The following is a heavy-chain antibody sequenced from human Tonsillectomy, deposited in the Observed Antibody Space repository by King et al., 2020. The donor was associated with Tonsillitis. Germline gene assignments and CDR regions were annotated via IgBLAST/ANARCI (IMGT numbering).Heavy chain of an antibody. J-gene: IGHJ4*02. CDR1: GGSFSGYY. V-gene: IGHV4-34*01. CDR2: INHSGST. Sequence: VQLQQWGAGLLKPSETLSLTCAVSGGSFSGYYWTWIRQPPGKGLEWIGEINHSGSTNYNPSLKSRVTISADTSKNQFSLRLNSVTAAAMAVYYCAAVTTGGVYWGQGTLVTVSS. D-gene: IGHD4-17*01. CDR3: AAVTTGGVY.